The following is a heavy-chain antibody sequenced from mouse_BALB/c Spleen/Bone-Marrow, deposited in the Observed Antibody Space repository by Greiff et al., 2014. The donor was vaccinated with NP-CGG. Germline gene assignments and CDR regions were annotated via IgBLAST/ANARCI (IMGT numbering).Heavy chain of an antibody. CDR2: INPGSGGT. D-gene: IGHD2-4*01. Sequence: VKLQESGAELVRPGTSVKVSCKASGYAFTNYLIEWVKQRPGQGLEWIGVINPGSGGTNYNEKFKGKATLTADESSSTAYMQLSSLTSDDSAVYFCARREDYDLDYWGQGTTLTVSS. CDR3: ARREDYDLDY. V-gene: IGHV1-54*01. J-gene: IGHJ2*01. CDR1: GYAFTNYL.